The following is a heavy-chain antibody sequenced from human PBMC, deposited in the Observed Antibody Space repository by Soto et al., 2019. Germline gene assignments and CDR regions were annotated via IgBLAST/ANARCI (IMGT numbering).Heavy chain of an antibody. V-gene: IGHV3-30*03. D-gene: IGHD2-2*01. CDR3: ARDKDFVVVPAAIGFWFDP. CDR1: GFTFSSYG. J-gene: IGHJ5*02. CDR2: ISYDGSNK. Sequence: QVQLVESGGGVVQPGRSLRLSCAASGFTFSSYGMHWVRQAPGKGLEWVAVISYDGSNKYYADSVKGRFTISRDNAKNSLYLQMNSLRAEDTAVYYCARDKDFVVVPAAIGFWFDPWGQGTLVTVSS.